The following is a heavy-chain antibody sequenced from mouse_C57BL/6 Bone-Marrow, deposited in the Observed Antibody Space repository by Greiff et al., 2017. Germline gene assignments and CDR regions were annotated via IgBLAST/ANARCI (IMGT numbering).Heavy chain of an antibody. Sequence: EVKLVESEGGLVQPGSSMKLSCTASGFTFSDYYMAWVRQVPEKGLEWVANINYDGSSTYYLASLKSRFIISRDNAKNILYLQMSSLKSEDTATYYCARDLPFDYWGQGTTLTVSS. J-gene: IGHJ2*01. CDR3: ARDLPFDY. CDR2: INYDGSST. V-gene: IGHV5-16*01. CDR1: GFTFSDYY.